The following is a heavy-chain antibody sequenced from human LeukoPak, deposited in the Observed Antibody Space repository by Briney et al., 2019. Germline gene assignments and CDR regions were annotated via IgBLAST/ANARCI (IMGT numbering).Heavy chain of an antibody. CDR3: AKAYSSSSSYNYFDY. Sequence: GGSLRLSCAASGVTFSTYAMSWVRQAPGKGLEWVSAISGSGGSTYYADSVKGRFTISRDNSKNTLYLQMNSLRAEDTAVYYCAKAYSSSSSYNYFDYWGQGTLVTVSS. V-gene: IGHV3-23*01. CDR1: GVTFSTYA. CDR2: ISGSGGST. J-gene: IGHJ4*02. D-gene: IGHD6-13*01.